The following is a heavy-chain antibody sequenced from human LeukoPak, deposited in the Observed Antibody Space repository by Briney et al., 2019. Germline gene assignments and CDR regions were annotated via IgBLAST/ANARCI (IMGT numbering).Heavy chain of an antibody. J-gene: IGHJ4*02. CDR1: GGSISSGGYS. V-gene: IGHV4-30-2*01. CDR2: IYHSGST. CDR3: ARESYDSYYFDY. Sequence: SETLSLTCAVSGGSISSGGYSWSWLRQPPGKGLEWIGYIYHSGSTYYNPSLKSRVTISVDRSKNQFSLKLSSVTAADTAVYYCARESYDSYYFDYWGQGTLVTVSS. D-gene: IGHD3-22*01.